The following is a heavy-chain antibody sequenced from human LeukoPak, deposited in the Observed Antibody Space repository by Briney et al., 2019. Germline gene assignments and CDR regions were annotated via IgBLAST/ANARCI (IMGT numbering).Heavy chain of an antibody. CDR2: IIPIFGTA. CDR3: ARGDVVVVAATDHYYYYMDV. Sequence: ASVKVSCKASGGTFSSYAISWVRQAPGQGLEWMGGIIPIFGTANYAQKFQGRVTITADESTSTAYMELSSLRSEDTAVYYCARGDVVVVAATDHYYYYMDVWGKGTTVTISS. D-gene: IGHD2-15*01. CDR1: GGTFSSYA. V-gene: IGHV1-69*13. J-gene: IGHJ6*03.